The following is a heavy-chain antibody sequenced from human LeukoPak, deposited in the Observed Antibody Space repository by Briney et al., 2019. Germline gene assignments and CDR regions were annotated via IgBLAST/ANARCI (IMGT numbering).Heavy chain of an antibody. CDR3: ARGGSYVHY. CDR1: GFTFSSYR. J-gene: IGHJ4*02. V-gene: IGHV3-21*01. CDR2: ISSSSSYM. Sequence: GGSLRLSCAASGFTFSSYRMNWVRQAPGKGLEWVSCISSSSSYMYSADSVKGRFTISRDNAKNSLYLQMNSLRADDTAVYYCARGGSYVHYWGQGTLVTVSS. D-gene: IGHD1-26*01.